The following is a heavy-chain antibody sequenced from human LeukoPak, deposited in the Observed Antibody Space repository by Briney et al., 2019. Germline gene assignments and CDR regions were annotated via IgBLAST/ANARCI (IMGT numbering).Heavy chain of an antibody. V-gene: IGHV3-21*01. D-gene: IGHD2-15*01. J-gene: IGHJ6*02. CDR3: ARDDLLFPYGMDV. Sequence: GGSLSLSCAASGFTFSSYSMNWVRQAPGKGLEWVSSISSSSSYIYYADSVKGRFTISRDNAKNSLYLQMNSLRAEDTAVYYCARDDLLFPYGMDVWGQGTTVTVSS. CDR2: ISSSSSYI. CDR1: GFTFSSYS.